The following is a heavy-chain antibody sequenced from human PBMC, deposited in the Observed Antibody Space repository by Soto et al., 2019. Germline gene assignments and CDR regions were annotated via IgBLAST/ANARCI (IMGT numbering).Heavy chain of an antibody. D-gene: IGHD4-17*01. CDR2: IWYDGSSK. V-gene: IGHV3-33*01. CDR1: GFPFSSYG. CDR3: ARDLSGDYGALDT. Sequence: GGSLRLSCAPSGFPFSSYGMHWARQAPGKGLEWVAVIWYDGSSKVYADSVKGRFTISRDNSKNTLYLQMNSLRAEDTAVYYCARDLSGDYGALDTWGQGTMVTVSS. J-gene: IGHJ3*02.